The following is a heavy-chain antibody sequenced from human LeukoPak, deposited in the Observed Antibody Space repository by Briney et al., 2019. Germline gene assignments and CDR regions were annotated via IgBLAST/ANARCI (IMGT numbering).Heavy chain of an antibody. V-gene: IGHV3-23*01. Sequence: GGSLRLSCAASGFTFSSYAMSWVRQAPGKGLEWVSAISGSGGSTYYADSVKGRSTISRDNSKNTLYLQMNSLRAEDTAVYYCAKDRCSGGSCYFDYWGQGTLVTVSS. CDR2: ISGSGGST. D-gene: IGHD2-15*01. CDR3: AKDRCSGGSCYFDY. J-gene: IGHJ4*02. CDR1: GFTFSSYA.